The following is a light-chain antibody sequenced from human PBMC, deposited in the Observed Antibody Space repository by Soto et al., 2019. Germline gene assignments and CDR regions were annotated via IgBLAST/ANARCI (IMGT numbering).Light chain of an antibody. V-gene: IGKV3-20*01. CDR1: HSVSGNF. Sequence: EIVLTQSPGTLSLSPGERATLSCRASHSVSGNFLAWYQQIPGQAPRLLIYGASSRAADIPDRFSGSGSGTDVTLTISRLEPEDFAVYFCQQYGNSPGTFGQGTKLEIK. J-gene: IGKJ2*01. CDR3: QQYGNSPGT. CDR2: GAS.